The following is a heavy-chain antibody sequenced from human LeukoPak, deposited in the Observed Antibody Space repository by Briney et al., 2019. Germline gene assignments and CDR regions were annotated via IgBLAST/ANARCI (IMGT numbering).Heavy chain of an antibody. CDR3: AKNPRNFGAYYFDY. CDR2: ISGSGGST. J-gene: IGHJ4*02. D-gene: IGHD4/OR15-4a*01. CDR1: GFTFSSYA. V-gene: IGHV3-23*01. Sequence: GGSLRLSCAASGFTFSSYAMSWVRQAPGKGLEWVSAISGSGGSTYYADSVKGRFTISRDNSKNTLYLQMNSLRAEDTAVYYRAKNPRNFGAYYFDYWGQGTLVTVSS.